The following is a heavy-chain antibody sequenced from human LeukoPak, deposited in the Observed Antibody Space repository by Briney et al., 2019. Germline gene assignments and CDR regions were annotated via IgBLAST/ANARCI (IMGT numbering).Heavy chain of an antibody. D-gene: IGHD3-10*01. Sequence: GGSLRLSCAASGFTFSSYAMSWVRQAPGKGLEWFSAISGSGGSTYYAGSVKGRFTISRDNSKNTLYLQMNSLRAEDTAVYYCAKDGLNSQLLWFGEFPTRLYYYYGMDVWGQGTTVTVSS. V-gene: IGHV3-23*01. CDR3: AKDGLNSQLLWFGEFPTRLYYYYGMDV. CDR2: ISGSGGST. J-gene: IGHJ6*02. CDR1: GFTFSSYA.